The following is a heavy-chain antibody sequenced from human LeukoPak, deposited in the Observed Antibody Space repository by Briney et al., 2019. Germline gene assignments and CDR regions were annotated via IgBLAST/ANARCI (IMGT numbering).Heavy chain of an antibody. CDR2: ISAYNGNT. CDR3: AREGACSSTSCYEAAADDY. D-gene: IGHD2-2*01. CDR1: GYTFTSYG. Sequence: ASVKVSCKASGYTFTSYGISWVRQAPGQGLEWMGWISAYNGNTNYAQKLQGRVTMTTDTSTSTAYMELRSLRSDDTAVYYCAREGACSSTSCYEAAADDYWGQGTLVTVSS. J-gene: IGHJ4*02. V-gene: IGHV1-18*01.